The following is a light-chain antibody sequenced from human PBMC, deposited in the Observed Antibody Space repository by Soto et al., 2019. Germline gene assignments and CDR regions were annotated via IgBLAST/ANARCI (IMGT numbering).Light chain of an antibody. V-gene: IGKV1-5*03. CDR3: QQYNSYPYT. J-gene: IGKJ2*01. Sequence: DIPMTQSPSTLSESVGDRVTITCRASQSISSWLAWYQQKPGKAPRLLVYKASSLESGVPSRFSGSGSGTEFTLTISSLQPDDFTTYYCQQYNSYPYTFGQGNKLEIK. CDR2: KAS. CDR1: QSISSW.